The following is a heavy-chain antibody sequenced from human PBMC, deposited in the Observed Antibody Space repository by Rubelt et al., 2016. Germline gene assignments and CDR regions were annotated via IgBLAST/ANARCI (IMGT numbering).Heavy chain of an antibody. CDR1: GGSISSSSYY. CDR3: ARRRTGPGGPFDI. D-gene: IGHD3-16*01. CDR2: IHSSGTS. J-gene: IGHJ3*02. V-gene: IGHV4-39*01. Sequence: QLQLQESGPGLVKPSETLSLTCTVSGGSISSSSYYWGWIRQPPGKGLEWIGTIHSSGTSYYNPSLRSRVTISGDMSKNQFSLTLNSVTAGDTAVYYCARRRTGPGGPFDIWGQGTMVTVSS.